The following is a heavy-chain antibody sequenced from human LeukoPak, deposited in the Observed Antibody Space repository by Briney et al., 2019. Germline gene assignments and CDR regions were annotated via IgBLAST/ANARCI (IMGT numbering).Heavy chain of an antibody. D-gene: IGHD6-19*01. V-gene: IGHV1-8*01. Sequence: ASVKVSCKASGYTFTSYDINWVRQATGQGLEWMGWMNPNTGNTGYAQKFQGRVTMTRDTSISTAYMELSSLRSDDTAVYYCASGTLGQWLAFNDYWGQGTLVTVSS. CDR1: GYTFTSYD. CDR2: MNPNTGNT. CDR3: ASGTLGQWLAFNDY. J-gene: IGHJ4*02.